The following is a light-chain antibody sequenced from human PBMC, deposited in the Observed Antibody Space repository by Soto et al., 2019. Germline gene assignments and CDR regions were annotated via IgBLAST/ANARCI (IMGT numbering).Light chain of an antibody. J-gene: IGKJ1*01. CDR3: QQYYTYSST. Sequence: DIQMTQSPSTLSASVGDRVTITCRASQGISSWLAWYQQKPGKAPDLLIYKASSLESGVPSRFSGSGSGTKFTLPISSLQPYDFATYYCQQYYTYSSTFGQGTKVEIK. CDR1: QGISSW. V-gene: IGKV1-5*03. CDR2: KAS.